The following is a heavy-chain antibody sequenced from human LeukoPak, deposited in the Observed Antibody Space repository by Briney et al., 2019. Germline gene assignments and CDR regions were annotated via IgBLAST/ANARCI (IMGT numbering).Heavy chain of an antibody. J-gene: IGHJ4*02. CDR3: ARAPKYSSGAKSYYFDY. V-gene: IGHV1-2*02. CDR2: INPNSGGT. CDR1: GYTFTGYY. Sequence: GASVKVSCKASGYTFTGYYMHWVRQAPGQGLEWMGWINPNSGGTNYAQKFQGRVTMTRDTSISTAYMELSSLRSEDTAVYYCARAPKYSSGAKSYYFDYWGQGTLVTVSS. D-gene: IGHD6-19*01.